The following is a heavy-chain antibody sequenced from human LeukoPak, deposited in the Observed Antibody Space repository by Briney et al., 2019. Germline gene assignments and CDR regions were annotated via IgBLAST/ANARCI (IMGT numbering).Heavy chain of an antibody. CDR3: ARDIPPLWFGELLPFDP. D-gene: IGHD3-10*01. CDR1: GGSISSYY. J-gene: IGHJ5*02. V-gene: IGHV4-4*07. CDR2: IYTSGST. Sequence: SETLSLTCTVSGGSISSYYWSWIRQPAGKGLEWIGRIYTSGSTNYNPSLKSRVTMSVDTSKNQFSLKLSSVTAADTAVYYCARDIPPLWFGELLPFDPWGQGTLVTVSS.